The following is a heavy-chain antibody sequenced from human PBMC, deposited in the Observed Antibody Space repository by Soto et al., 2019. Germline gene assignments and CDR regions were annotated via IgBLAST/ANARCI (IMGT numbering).Heavy chain of an antibody. D-gene: IGHD2-15*01. J-gene: IGHJ4*02. CDR2: INHSGST. Sequence: PSETLSLTCAVYGGSFSGYYWSWIRQPPGKGLEWIGEINHSGSTNYNPSLKSRVTISVDTSKNQFSLKLSSVTAADTAVYYCARARYCSGGSCYGTDYWGQGTLVTVSS. CDR1: GGSFSGYY. CDR3: ARARYCSGGSCYGTDY. V-gene: IGHV4-34*01.